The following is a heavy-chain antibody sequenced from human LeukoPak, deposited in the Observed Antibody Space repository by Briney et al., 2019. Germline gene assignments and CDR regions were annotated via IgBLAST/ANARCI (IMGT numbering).Heavy chain of an antibody. J-gene: IGHJ4*02. D-gene: IGHD2-15*01. CDR1: GFSIRSSW. CDR3: ASKFPYCSGGSCAL. Sequence: GGSLRLSCAVSGFSIRSSWMSWVRQAPGQGLEWVANISPDGDRENYVDSVKGRFSISRDNAKNSLFLQMHSLRAEDTAVYYCASKFPYCSGGSCALGGPGTLVTVSS. V-gene: IGHV3-7*01. CDR2: ISPDGDRE.